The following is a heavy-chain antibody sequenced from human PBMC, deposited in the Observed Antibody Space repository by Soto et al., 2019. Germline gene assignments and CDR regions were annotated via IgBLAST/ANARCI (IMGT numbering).Heavy chain of an antibody. J-gene: IGHJ4*02. D-gene: IGHD1-26*01. V-gene: IGHV4-34*01. CDR2: IYYSGST. Sequence: SETLSLTCAVYGGSFSGHYWSWIRQPPGKGLEWIGEIYYSGSTNYNPSLKSRVTISVDTSKNQFSLKLSSVTAADTAVYYCARAVRGSYYDYWGQGTLVTVSS. CDR1: GGSFSGHY. CDR3: ARAVRGSYYDY.